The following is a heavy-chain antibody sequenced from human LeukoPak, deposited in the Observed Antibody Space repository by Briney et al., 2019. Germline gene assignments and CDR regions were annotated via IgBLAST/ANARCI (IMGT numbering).Heavy chain of an antibody. CDR1: GFTFSDYC. V-gene: IGHV3-11*04. D-gene: IGHD6-6*01. CDR3: AGVSSSSFDY. Sequence: PGGSLRLSCAASGFTFSDYCMSWIRQAPGKGLEWVSYISSSGSTIYYADSVKGRLTISRDNAKNSLYLQMNSLRAEDTAVYYCAGVSSSSFDYWGQGTLVTVSS. J-gene: IGHJ4*02. CDR2: ISSSGSTI.